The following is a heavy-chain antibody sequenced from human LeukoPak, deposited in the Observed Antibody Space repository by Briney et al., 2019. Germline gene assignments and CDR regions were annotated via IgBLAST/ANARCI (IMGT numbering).Heavy chain of an antibody. D-gene: IGHD3-9*01. Sequence: GGSLRLSCAASGFTFSSYSMNWVRQAPGKGLEWVSYISSSSSTIYYADSVKGRFTISRDNSKNTLYLQMNSLRAEDTAVYYCAKEYDILTGYYAFDIWGQGTMVTVSS. CDR2: ISSSSSTI. J-gene: IGHJ3*02. V-gene: IGHV3-48*01. CDR3: AKEYDILTGYYAFDI. CDR1: GFTFSSYS.